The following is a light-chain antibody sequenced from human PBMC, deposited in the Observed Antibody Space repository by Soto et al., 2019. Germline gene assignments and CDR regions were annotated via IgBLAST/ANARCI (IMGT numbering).Light chain of an antibody. J-gene: IGLJ6*01. CDR2: EVN. CDR1: GNDVGGYNY. CDR3: CSYAGSKNYV. Sequence: QSALTQPPSASGSPGQSVTISCTGTGNDVGGYNYVSWYQQHPDQAPKLIIYEVNKRPSGVPDRFSGSKSVNTASLTVSGLQAEDEGDYYCCSYAGSKNYVFGSGTKLTVL. V-gene: IGLV2-8*01.